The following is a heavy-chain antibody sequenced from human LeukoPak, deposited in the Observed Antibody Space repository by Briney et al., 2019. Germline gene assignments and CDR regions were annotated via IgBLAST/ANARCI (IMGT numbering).Heavy chain of an antibody. Sequence: SETLSLTCTVSGGSISSSSYYWGWIRQPPGKGLEWIGSIYYSGSTYYNPSLKSRVTISVDTSKNQFSLKLSSVTAADTAVYYCARVGSGDLLDYWGQGTLVTVSS. J-gene: IGHJ4*02. CDR1: GGSISSSSYY. CDR3: ARVGSGDLLDY. CDR2: IYYSGST. D-gene: IGHD7-27*01. V-gene: IGHV4-39*07.